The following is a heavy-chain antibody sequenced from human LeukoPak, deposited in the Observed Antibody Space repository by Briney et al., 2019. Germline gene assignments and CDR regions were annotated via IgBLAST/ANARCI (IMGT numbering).Heavy chain of an antibody. CDR1: GGSISSYY. CDR3: AREVNHDSSGRFFDY. V-gene: IGHV4-4*07. D-gene: IGHD3-22*01. J-gene: IGHJ4*02. Sequence: SETLSLTCTVSGGSISSYYWSSIRQPAGKGLEWIGRIYTSANTTYNPSLKSRVIMSVDTSKNQFSLKLSSVTAADTAVYSCAREVNHDSSGRFFDYWGQGILVTVSS. CDR2: IYTSANT.